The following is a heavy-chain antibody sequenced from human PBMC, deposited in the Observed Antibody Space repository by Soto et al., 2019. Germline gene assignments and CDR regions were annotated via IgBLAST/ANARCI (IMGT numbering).Heavy chain of an antibody. CDR2: FDPEDGET. Sequence: ASVKVSCKVSGYTLTELSMHWVRQAPGKGLEWMGGFDPEDGETIYAQKFQGRVTMTEDTSTDTAYMELSSLRSEDTAVYYCATILHYYDSSGYYFDYWGQGTLVTVSS. J-gene: IGHJ4*02. CDR3: ATILHYYDSSGYYFDY. V-gene: IGHV1-24*01. D-gene: IGHD3-22*01. CDR1: GYTLTELS.